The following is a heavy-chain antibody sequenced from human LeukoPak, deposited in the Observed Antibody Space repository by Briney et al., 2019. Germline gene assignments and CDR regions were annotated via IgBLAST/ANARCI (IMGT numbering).Heavy chain of an antibody. J-gene: IGHJ4*02. CDR2: ITTGGAGT. Sequence: QPGGSLRLSCAASGFTFTNYAMTWVRQAPGKGLEWVSAITTGGAGTYYADSVKGRFTISRDNSKNTLYLQMNSLRAEDTAVYYCAKTLGARNFDYWGQGTLVTVSS. D-gene: IGHD3-16*01. CDR1: GFTFTNYA. V-gene: IGHV3-23*01. CDR3: AKTLGARNFDY.